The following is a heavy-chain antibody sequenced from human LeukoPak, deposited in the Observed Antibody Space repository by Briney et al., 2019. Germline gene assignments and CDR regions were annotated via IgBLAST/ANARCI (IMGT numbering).Heavy chain of an antibody. CDR2: ISYDGSNK. V-gene: IGHV3-30-3*01. CDR1: GFTFSSYA. D-gene: IGHD2-8*01. Sequence: GGSLRLSCAASGFTFSSYAMHWVRQAPGKGLEWVAVISYDGSNKYYADSVKGRFTISRDNSKNTLYLQMSSLRAEDTAVYYCASLGYCTNGVCYRGEDGYWGQGTLVTVSS. CDR3: ASLGYCTNGVCYRGEDGY. J-gene: IGHJ4*02.